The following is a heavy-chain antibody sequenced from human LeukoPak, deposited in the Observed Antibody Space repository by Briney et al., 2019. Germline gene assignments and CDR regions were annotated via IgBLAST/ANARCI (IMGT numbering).Heavy chain of an antibody. Sequence: ASVKVSCKVSGSTLTDLSVHWVRQAPGGGLEWLRGFDPEDGGTLYTEKFKGRLTMTEDTSTDTAYMELTSLRSDDTAVYYCVTVDLFGDLYYFYMDVWGEGTTVTVSS. CDR2: FDPEDGGT. CDR3: VTVDLFGDLYYFYMDV. J-gene: IGHJ6*03. CDR1: GSTLTDLS. D-gene: IGHD3-3*01. V-gene: IGHV1-24*01.